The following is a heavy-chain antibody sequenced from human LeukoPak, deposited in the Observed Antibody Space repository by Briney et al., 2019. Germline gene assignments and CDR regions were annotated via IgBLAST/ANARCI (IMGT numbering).Heavy chain of an antibody. CDR3: ARASSVYDYVWGGYRSERVPFDY. CDR2: IYYSGST. Sequence: SETLSLTCTVSGGSVSSGSYYWSWIRQPPGKGLEWIGYIYYSGSTNYNPSLKSRVTISVDTSKNQFSLKLSSVTAADTAVYYCARASSVYDYVWGGYRSERVPFDYWGQGTLVTVSS. CDR1: GGSVSSGSYY. D-gene: IGHD3-16*02. V-gene: IGHV4-61*01. J-gene: IGHJ4*02.